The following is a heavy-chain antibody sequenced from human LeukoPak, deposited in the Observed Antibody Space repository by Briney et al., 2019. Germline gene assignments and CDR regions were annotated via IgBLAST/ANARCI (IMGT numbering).Heavy chain of an antibody. CDR3: AKEPVVPAAPLDY. Sequence: GGSLRLSCAASGFTFSSYWMHWVRQAPGKGLVWVSRINSDGSSTSYADSVKGRFTISRDNSKNTLYLQMNSLRAEDTAVYYCAKEPVVPAAPLDYWGQGTLVTVSS. V-gene: IGHV3-74*01. CDR2: INSDGSST. D-gene: IGHD2-2*01. J-gene: IGHJ4*02. CDR1: GFTFSSYW.